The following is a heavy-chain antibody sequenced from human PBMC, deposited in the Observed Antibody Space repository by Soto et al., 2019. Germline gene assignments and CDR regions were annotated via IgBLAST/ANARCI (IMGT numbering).Heavy chain of an antibody. CDR1: GFTFSSYG. CDR2: ISYDGSNK. Sequence: GGSLRLSCAASGFTFSSYGMHWVRQAPGKGLEWVAVISYDGSNKYYADSVKGRFTISRDNSKNTLYLQMNSLRAEDTAVYYCAIDFGDYPDYYYYGMDVWGQGTTVTVSS. J-gene: IGHJ6*02. CDR3: AIDFGDYPDYYYYGMDV. D-gene: IGHD4-17*01. V-gene: IGHV3-30*03.